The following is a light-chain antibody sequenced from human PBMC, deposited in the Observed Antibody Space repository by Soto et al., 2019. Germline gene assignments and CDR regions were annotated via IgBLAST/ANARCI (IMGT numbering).Light chain of an antibody. J-gene: IGLJ1*01. Sequence: QAVLTQEPSLTVSPGGTGTLTCGSSTGAVTNGHYPYWFQQKPGQAPRTLIYDTTNRHSWTPARFSGSLLGGKAALPLSGAQPEDEAEYYCLLSYNGPYVFGTGTKATVL. CDR1: TGAVTNGHY. CDR3: LLSYNGPYV. CDR2: DTT. V-gene: IGLV7-46*01.